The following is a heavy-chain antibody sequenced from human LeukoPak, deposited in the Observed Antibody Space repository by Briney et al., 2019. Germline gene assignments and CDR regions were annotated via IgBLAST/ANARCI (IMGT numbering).Heavy chain of an antibody. Sequence: PGGSLRLSCAASGFTFRSYTMHWVRQAPGKGLEWVAVILYDGRTTNYAESVRGRFTISRDTSENTLYLQMNSLRAEDTAVYYCAKDGAGYYYDSSGTLADYWGQGTXVXVSS. CDR1: GFTFRSYT. CDR3: AKDGAGYYYDSSGTLADY. V-gene: IGHV3-30*04. D-gene: IGHD3-22*01. CDR2: ILYDGRTT. J-gene: IGHJ4*02.